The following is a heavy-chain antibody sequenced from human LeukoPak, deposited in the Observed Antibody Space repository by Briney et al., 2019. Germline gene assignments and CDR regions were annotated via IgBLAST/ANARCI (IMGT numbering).Heavy chain of an antibody. J-gene: IGHJ3*02. CDR1: GLTVSRNY. D-gene: IGHD3/OR15-3a*01. CDR3: TRDRGTGDLDAFHI. V-gene: IGHV3-53*01. CDR2: IYSGGST. Sequence: GGSLRLSCAASGLTVSRNYMSWVRQAPGKGLESVSVIYSGGSTYYADSVRGRFTISRDNSKNTLYLQMNSLRVEDTAVYYCTRDRGTGDLDAFHIWGQGTLVIVSS.